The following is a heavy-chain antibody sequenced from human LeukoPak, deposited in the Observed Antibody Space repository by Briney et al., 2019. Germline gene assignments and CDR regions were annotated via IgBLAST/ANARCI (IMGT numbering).Heavy chain of an antibody. D-gene: IGHD1-26*01. J-gene: IGHJ5*02. CDR3: AKGYYEPFAT. V-gene: IGHV4-59*01. Sequence: MASETLSLTCSVSGASLSSYYWDWLRQSPGKGLEWIGYISDTGKTDSNPSLKSRVTISLGTSKTQFSLRPRSVTAADSAVYYCAKGYYEPFATWGPGILVTVSS. CDR1: GASLSSYY. CDR2: ISDTGKT.